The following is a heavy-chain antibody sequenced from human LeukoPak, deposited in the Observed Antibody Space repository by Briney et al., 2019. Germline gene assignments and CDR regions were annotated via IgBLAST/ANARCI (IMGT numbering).Heavy chain of an antibody. CDR3: AKVGGGYQLLYGYFDY. D-gene: IGHD2-2*02. V-gene: IGHV3-74*01. J-gene: IGHJ4*02. Sequence: GGSLRLSCAASGFTFSTSWMHWVRQAPGKGLVWVSRINSDGNTRNYADSVKGRFTISRDNSKNTLYLQMNSLRAEDTAVYYCAKVGGGYQLLYGYFDYWGQGTLVTVSS. CDR2: INSDGNTR. CDR1: GFTFSTSW.